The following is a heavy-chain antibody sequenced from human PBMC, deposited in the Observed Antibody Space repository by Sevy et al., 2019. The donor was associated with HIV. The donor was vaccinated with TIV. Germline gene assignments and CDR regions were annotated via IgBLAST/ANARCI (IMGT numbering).Heavy chain of an antibody. V-gene: IGHV1-2*02. D-gene: IGHD3-3*01. CDR2: INPNSGGT. J-gene: IGHJ6*02. Sequence: ASVKVSCKASGYTFTGYYMHWVRQAPGQGLEWMGWINPNSGGTNYAQKFQGRVTMTRDTSISTAYMDLSRLRSDDTAVYYCSTLYTYYDFWSGSTLYGMDVWGQGTTVTVSS. CDR1: GYTFTGYY. CDR3: STLYTYYDFWSGSTLYGMDV.